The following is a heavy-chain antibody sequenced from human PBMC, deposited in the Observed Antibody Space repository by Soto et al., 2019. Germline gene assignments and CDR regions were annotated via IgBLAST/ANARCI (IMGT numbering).Heavy chain of an antibody. J-gene: IGHJ1*01. Sequence: GGSLRLSCAASGFTFGSYAMSWVRQAPGKGLEWVSAISGSGGSTYYADSVKGRFTISRDNSKNTLYLQMNSLRAEDTAVYYCAKDGVVVITETEYFQHWGQGTLVTVSS. CDR1: GFTFGSYA. CDR3: AKDGVVVITETEYFQH. D-gene: IGHD2-21*01. V-gene: IGHV3-23*01. CDR2: ISGSGGST.